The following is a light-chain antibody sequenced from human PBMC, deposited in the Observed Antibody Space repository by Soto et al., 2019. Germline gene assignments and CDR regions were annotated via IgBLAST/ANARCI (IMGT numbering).Light chain of an antibody. Sequence: EIVMTQSRATVSVSPGERATLSCRASQSVSSSYLAWYQQKPGQAPRLLIYGASSRATGIPDRFSGSGSGTDFTLTISRLEPEDFAVYYCQQYGSSSITFGQGTRLEIK. J-gene: IGKJ5*01. CDR2: GAS. CDR1: QSVSSSY. CDR3: QQYGSSSIT. V-gene: IGKV3-20*01.